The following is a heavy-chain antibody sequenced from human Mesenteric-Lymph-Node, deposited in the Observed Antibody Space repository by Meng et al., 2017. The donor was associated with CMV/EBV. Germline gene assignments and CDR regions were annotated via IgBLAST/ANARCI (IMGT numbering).Heavy chain of an antibody. V-gene: IGHV1-3*04. Sequence: CKDCGSSITNYAMHWVRQAPGQRLEWMGWLSTGNGNTEYSQRFQGRVIITRDTSASTMYMELSSLRSEDTAMYYCARGYYPSGSHFDYWGQGTLVTVSS. CDR3: ARGYYPSGSHFDY. D-gene: IGHD3-10*01. J-gene: IGHJ4*02. CDR1: GSSITNYA. CDR2: LSTGNGNT.